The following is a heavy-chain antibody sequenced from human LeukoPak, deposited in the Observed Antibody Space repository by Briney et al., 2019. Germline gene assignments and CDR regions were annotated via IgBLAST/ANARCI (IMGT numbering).Heavy chain of an antibody. D-gene: IGHD6-6*01. CDR3: ARELSIRIAARPGQSDWFDP. V-gene: IGHV1-8*01. J-gene: IGHJ5*02. CDR2: MNPNSGNT. Sequence: ASVKVSCKASGYTFTSYDINRVRQATGQGLEWMGWMNPNSGNTGYAQKFRGRVTMTRNTSISTAYMELSSLRSEDTAVYYCARELSIRIAARPGQSDWFDPWGQGTLVTVSS. CDR1: GYTFTSYD.